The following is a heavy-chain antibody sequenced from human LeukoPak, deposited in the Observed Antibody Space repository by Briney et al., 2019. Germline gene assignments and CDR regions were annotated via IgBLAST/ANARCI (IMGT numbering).Heavy chain of an antibody. CDR1: GYSFTSYW. Sequence: GESLKISCKGSGYSFTSYWIGWVRQMPGKGLEWMGIIYPGDSDTRYSPSFQGQVTISADKSINTAYLQWSSLKASDTAMYYCARRSLDYDFWSGYYTLDYWGQGTLVTVSS. J-gene: IGHJ4*02. V-gene: IGHV5-51*01. CDR2: IYPGDSDT. CDR3: ARRSLDYDFWSGYYTLDY. D-gene: IGHD3-3*01.